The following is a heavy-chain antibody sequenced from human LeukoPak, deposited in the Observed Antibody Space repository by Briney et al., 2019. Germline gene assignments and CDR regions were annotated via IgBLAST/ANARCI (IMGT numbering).Heavy chain of an antibody. D-gene: IGHD3-9*01. Sequence: SETLSLTCTVSGGSISSYYWTWIRQPPGEGLEWIGYIYNSRNTNYNPSLKSRVTISVGTSENQFSLKLNSVTAADTAVYYCARRNILTEGEAFDIWGQGTLVTVSS. CDR2: IYNSRNT. CDR1: GGSISSYY. J-gene: IGHJ3*02. CDR3: ARRNILTEGEAFDI. V-gene: IGHV4-59*08.